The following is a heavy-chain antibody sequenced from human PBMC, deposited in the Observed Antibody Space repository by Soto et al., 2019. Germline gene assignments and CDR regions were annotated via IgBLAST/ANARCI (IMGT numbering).Heavy chain of an antibody. CDR3: ARGILGYCSSTSCYGGYYYYYYMDV. V-gene: IGHV1-8*01. CDR2: MIPNSGNT. CDR1: GGAFGSYA. Sequence: EASVKVSCKASGGAFGSYAINWVRQAPGQGLEWMGWMIPNSGNTGYAQKFQGRVTMTRNTSISTAYMELSSLRSEDTAVYYCARGILGYCSSTSCYGGYYYYYYMDVWGKGTTVTVSS. D-gene: IGHD2-2*01. J-gene: IGHJ6*03.